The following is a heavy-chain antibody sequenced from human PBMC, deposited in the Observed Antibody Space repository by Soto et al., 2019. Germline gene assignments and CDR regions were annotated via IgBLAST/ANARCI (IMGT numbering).Heavy chain of an antibody. CDR2: ISYDGSNK. Sequence: GGSLRLSCAASGFTFSSYGMHWVRQAPGKGLEWVAVISYDGSNKYYADSVKGRFTISRDNSKNTLYLQMNSLRAEDTAVYYCAKDSVSVPAGRVWFGELFPSGYFDYWGQGTLVTVSS. CDR3: AKDSVSVPAGRVWFGELFPSGYFDY. CDR1: GFTFSSYG. D-gene: IGHD3-10*01. V-gene: IGHV3-30*18. J-gene: IGHJ4*02.